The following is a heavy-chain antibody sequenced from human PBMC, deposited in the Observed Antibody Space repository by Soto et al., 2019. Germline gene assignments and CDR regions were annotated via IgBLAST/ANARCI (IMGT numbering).Heavy chain of an antibody. CDR3: QRSPWVATITGHQFIWFAR. CDR1: GGTFSSYA. J-gene: IGHJ5*02. Sequence: QVQLVQSGAEVKKPGSSVKVSCKASGGTFSSYAISWVRQAPGQGLEWMGGIIPIFGTANYAQKFQGRVTTTADKSTRTAYMERSSLRSEATAVYYGQRSPWVATITGHQFIWFARWGKGALVAVSS. D-gene: IGHD5-12*01. V-gene: IGHV1-69*14. CDR2: IIPIFGTA.